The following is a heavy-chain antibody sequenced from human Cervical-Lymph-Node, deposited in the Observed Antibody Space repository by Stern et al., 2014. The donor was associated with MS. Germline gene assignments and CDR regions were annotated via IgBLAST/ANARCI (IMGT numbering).Heavy chain of an antibody. J-gene: IGHJ5*02. CDR3: ARDMSDFWSDYGHNWFDP. D-gene: IGHD3-3*01. CDR2: INSNTGAP. Sequence: VQLVESGSELKKPGASVTVSCKASGYTFTKYLIHWVRQAPGQGLAWMGWINSNTGAPMYARDFAGRFVFSLDTSVTTAYLQISRLKTEDTAVYYCARDMSDFWSDYGHNWFDPWGQGTLVTVSS. CDR1: GYTFTKYL. V-gene: IGHV7-4-1*02.